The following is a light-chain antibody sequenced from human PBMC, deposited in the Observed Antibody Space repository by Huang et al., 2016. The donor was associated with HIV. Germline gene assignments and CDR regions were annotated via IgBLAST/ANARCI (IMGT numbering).Light chain of an antibody. V-gene: IGKV1-39*01. J-gene: IGKJ2*01. CDR3: QQSYTTPRT. CDR1: QNIDTY. Sequence: DIQMTQSPSSLSASVGDRVTITCRASQNIDTYLNWYQQKPGRAPTLLIYTASNLQNGVPLRFSGSVSETDFTLTVSSLQPEDFATYFCQQSYTTPRTFGQGTKLEI. CDR2: TAS.